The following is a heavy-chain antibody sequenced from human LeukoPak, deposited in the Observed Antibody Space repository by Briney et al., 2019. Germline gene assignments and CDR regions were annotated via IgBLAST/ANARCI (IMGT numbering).Heavy chain of an antibody. V-gene: IGHV4-4*07. Sequence: SETLSLTCTASGGSISSYYWSWIRQPAGKGLEWIGRFYTSGSTKYNPSLKSRVTMSEDTSKNQFSLNLSSVTAADTAVYYCARGFLGDYFGSGSYYVFDYWGQGTLVTVSS. CDR1: GGSISSYY. J-gene: IGHJ4*02. D-gene: IGHD3-10*01. CDR2: FYTSGST. CDR3: ARGFLGDYFGSGSYYVFDY.